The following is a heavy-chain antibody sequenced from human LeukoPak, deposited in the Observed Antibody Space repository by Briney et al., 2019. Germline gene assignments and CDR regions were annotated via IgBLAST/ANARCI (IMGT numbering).Heavy chain of an antibody. Sequence: SETLSLICAVSGVSFNDYYWSWVRQTPGKGLEWIGEINHSGYTNDSPSLKSRVTLSIDTSRKQFSLNLRSVTVADTGIYYCTRMTTGHDYWGQGTLVTVSS. V-gene: IGHV4-34*01. D-gene: IGHD4-17*01. CDR3: TRMTTGHDY. J-gene: IGHJ4*02. CDR2: INHSGYT. CDR1: GVSFNDYY.